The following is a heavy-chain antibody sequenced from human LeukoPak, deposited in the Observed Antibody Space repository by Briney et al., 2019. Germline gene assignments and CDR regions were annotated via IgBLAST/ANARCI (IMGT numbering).Heavy chain of an antibody. V-gene: IGHV1-2*02. CDR1: GYTFTGYY. CDR2: INPNSGGT. D-gene: IGHD4-17*01. J-gene: IGHJ4*02. CDR3: ASSSGTTVTQY. Sequence: GASVKVSCKASGYTFTGYYIHWVRQAPGQGLEWMGWINPNSGGTNYPQKFQGRVTMTRDTSISTAYMELSRLRSDDTAVYYCASSSGTTVTQYWGQGTLVTVSS.